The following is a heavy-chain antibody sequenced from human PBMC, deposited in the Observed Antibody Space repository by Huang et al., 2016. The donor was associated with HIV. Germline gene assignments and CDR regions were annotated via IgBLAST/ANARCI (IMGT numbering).Heavy chain of an antibody. CDR2: VMSSGGSI. CDR3: ARALWDNYMTKYYFDY. Sequence: EVQLVESGGGLVQPGGSLRLTCAVSGFTFSDCNMNWVRQAPGKGLEWVSYVMSSGGSIYYTDSVKGRFTISRDNAENLLYLQMDSLRAEDTAVYYCARALWDNYMTKYYFDYWGQGTLVTVSS. D-gene: IGHD3-10*01. J-gene: IGHJ4*02. V-gene: IGHV3-48*01. CDR1: GFTFSDCN.